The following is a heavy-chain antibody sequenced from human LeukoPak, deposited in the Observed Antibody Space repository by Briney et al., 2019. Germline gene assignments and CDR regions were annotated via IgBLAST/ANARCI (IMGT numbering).Heavy chain of an antibody. CDR2: IYHSEST. J-gene: IGHJ4*02. Sequence: SETLSLTCTVSGYSISSGYYWGWIRQPPGKGLEWIGNIYHSESTNYNPSLKSRFTISVDTSKNQFSLKLSSVTAADTAVYYCARDSIHRRTTPFDDWGQGTLVTVSS. CDR1: GYSISSGYY. CDR3: ARDSIHRRTTPFDD. D-gene: IGHD1-7*01. V-gene: IGHV4-38-2*02.